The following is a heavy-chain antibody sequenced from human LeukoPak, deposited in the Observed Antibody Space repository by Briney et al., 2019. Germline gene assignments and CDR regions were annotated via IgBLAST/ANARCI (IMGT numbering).Heavy chain of an antibody. Sequence: GGSLRLSCAASGFTFSNAWMSWLRQAPGKGLEWVGRIKSKAAGGTTDYAAPVKGRFTISRDDSKNTAYLQMNSLKIEDTALYYCTTMNLGEARWDGAFDIWGHGTMVTVSS. CDR1: GFTFSNAW. D-gene: IGHD3-10*01. J-gene: IGHJ3*02. CDR3: TTMNLGEARWDGAFDI. CDR2: IKSKAAGGTT. V-gene: IGHV3-15*01.